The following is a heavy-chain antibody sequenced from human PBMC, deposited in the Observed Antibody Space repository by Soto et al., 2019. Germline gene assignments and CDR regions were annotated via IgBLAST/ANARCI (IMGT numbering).Heavy chain of an antibody. J-gene: IGHJ4*02. Sequence: QVQLVQSGADVKKPGASVKVSCKASGYTFTRYHLHWVRQAPGQGLEWMGIINSSGGSTNYAQKFQGRVTMTRDTSTSTVYMELSSLRSEDTAVYYCAREAAPRIDGAFDRRGQGTLVTVSS. CDR3: AREAAPRIDGAFDR. CDR2: INSSGGST. D-gene: IGHD2-8*02. CDR1: GYTFTRYH. V-gene: IGHV1-46*01.